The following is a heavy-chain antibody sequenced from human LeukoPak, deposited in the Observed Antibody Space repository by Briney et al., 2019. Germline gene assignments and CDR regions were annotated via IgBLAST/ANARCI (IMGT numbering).Heavy chain of an antibody. CDR3: ARGFGELSFEILFDP. CDR1: GGSISSYC. V-gene: IGHV4-59*01. Sequence: SETLSLTCTVSGGSISSYCWSWIRQPPGKGLEWIGYVYYSGSTNYNPSLKSRVTISVDTSKNQFSLKLTSVTAADTAVYYCARGFGELSFEILFDPWGQGTLVTVSS. D-gene: IGHD3-10*01. J-gene: IGHJ5*02. CDR2: VYYSGST.